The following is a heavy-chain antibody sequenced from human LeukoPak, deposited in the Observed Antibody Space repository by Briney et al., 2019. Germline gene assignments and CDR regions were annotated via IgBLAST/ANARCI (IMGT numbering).Heavy chain of an antibody. CDR2: IYQSGST. Sequence: SETLSLTCTVSGGSISSYYWSWIRQPPGKGLEWIGEIYQSGSTNYNPSLKSRVTISVDTSKTQFSLRVSSVTAADTAVYYCARLDDFSYYGMDVWGQGTTVTVSS. CDR1: GGSISSYY. D-gene: IGHD3-3*01. CDR3: ARLDDFSYYGMDV. J-gene: IGHJ6*02. V-gene: IGHV4-34*01.